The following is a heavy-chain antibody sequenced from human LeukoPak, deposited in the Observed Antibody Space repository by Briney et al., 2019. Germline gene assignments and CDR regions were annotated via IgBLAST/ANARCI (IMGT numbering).Heavy chain of an antibody. V-gene: IGHV3-21*01. Sequence: GGSLRLSCAASGFTFSSYSMNRVRQAPGKGLEWVSSISSSSSYIYYADSVKGRFTISRDNAKNSLYLQMNSLRAEDTAVYYCASCSSSGWYFPFDYWGQGTLVTVSS. J-gene: IGHJ4*02. D-gene: IGHD6-19*01. CDR2: ISSSSSYI. CDR1: GFTFSSYS. CDR3: ASCSSSGWYFPFDY.